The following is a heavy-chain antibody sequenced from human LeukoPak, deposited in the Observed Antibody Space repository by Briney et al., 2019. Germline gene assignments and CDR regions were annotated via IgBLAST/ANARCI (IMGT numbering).Heavy chain of an antibody. D-gene: IGHD2/OR15-2a*01. V-gene: IGHV1-18*01. CDR1: GYTFTNYG. J-gene: IGHJ4*02. CDR3: ARTCASSNCYSPY. CDR2: ISGYNGNT. Sequence: ASVKVSYKTSGYTFTNYGGTWVRQAPGQGLEWMGWISGYNGNTNYAQKFQGRVTITTDTSTSTAYMELRSLRSNDTAVYYCARTCASSNCYSPYWGQGTLVTVSS.